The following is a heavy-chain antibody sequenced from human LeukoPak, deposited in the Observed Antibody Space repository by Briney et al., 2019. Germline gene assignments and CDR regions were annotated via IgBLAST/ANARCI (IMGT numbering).Heavy chain of an antibody. V-gene: IGHV4-31*03. D-gene: IGHD1-26*01. CDR2: IYYSGST. CDR3: ARGPRGYFDY. Sequence: SETLSLTCTVSGGSISSGGYYWSWIRQHPGQGLEWIGYIYYSGSTYYNPSLKSRVTISVDTSKNQFSLKLSSVTAADTAVYYCARGPRGYFDYWGQGTLVTVSS. CDR1: GGSISSGGYY. J-gene: IGHJ4*02.